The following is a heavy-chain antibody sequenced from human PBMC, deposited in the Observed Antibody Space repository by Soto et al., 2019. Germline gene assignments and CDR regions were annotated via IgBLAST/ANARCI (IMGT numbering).Heavy chain of an antibody. V-gene: IGHV3-23*01. CDR2: ISGSGGST. CDR3: AKDQGYGGGAKDRIAARPSAVKGYYFDY. Sequence: GGSLRLSCAASGFTFSSYAMSWVRQAPGKGLEWVSAISGSGGSTYYADSVKGRFTISRDNSKNTLYLQMNSLRAEDTAVYYCAKDQGYGGGAKDRIAARPSAVKGYYFDYWGQGTLVTVSS. J-gene: IGHJ4*02. D-gene: IGHD6-6*01. CDR1: GFTFSSYA.